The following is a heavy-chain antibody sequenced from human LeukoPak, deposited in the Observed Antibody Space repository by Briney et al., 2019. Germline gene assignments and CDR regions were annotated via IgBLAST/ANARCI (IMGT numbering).Heavy chain of an antibody. CDR3: TPYGDYEGLSHH. D-gene: IGHD4-17*01. Sequence: PGGSLRLSCAASGFTFSNPWMSWVRQAPGKGLEWVGRIKSKTDGGATEYAAAVQGRFTISRDDSKNTLYLQMNSLKTEDTAVYYCTPYGDYEGLSHHLGQGTLVNGPS. CDR1: GFTFSNPW. J-gene: IGHJ4*01. CDR2: IKSKTDGGAT. V-gene: IGHV3-15*01.